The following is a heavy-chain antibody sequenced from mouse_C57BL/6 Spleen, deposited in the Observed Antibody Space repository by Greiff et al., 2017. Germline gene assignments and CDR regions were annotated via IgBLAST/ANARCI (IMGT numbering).Heavy chain of an antibody. D-gene: IGHD2-4*01. V-gene: IGHV5-4*01. J-gene: IGHJ3*01. CDR2: ISDGGSYT. Sequence: EVHLVESGGGLVKPGGSLKLSCAASGFTFSSYAMPWVRQTPEKRLEWVATISDGGSYTYYPDNVKGRFTISRDNAKNNLYLQMSHLKSEDTAMYYCAREGDYDVPGFAYWGQGALVTVSA. CDR3: AREGDYDVPGFAY. CDR1: GFTFSSYA.